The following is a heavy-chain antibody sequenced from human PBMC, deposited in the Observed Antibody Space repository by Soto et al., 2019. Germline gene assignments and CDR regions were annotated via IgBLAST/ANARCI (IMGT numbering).Heavy chain of an antibody. D-gene: IGHD1-26*01. CDR2: ISGSGYST. CDR3: AKDRAVSY. CDR1: GFTFSSYA. V-gene: IGHV3-23*01. Sequence: GGSLRLSCAASGFTFSSYAMSWVRQAPGKGLEWVSGISGSGYSTYYADSVKGRFTISRDNSMGTLSLQMNSLRAEDTAIYYCAKDRAVSYWGQGTLVTVSS. J-gene: IGHJ4*02.